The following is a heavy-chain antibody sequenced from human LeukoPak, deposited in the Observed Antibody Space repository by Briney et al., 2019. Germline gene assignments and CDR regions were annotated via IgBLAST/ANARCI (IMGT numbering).Heavy chain of an antibody. CDR2: SYPRDGST. Sequence: DSVKVSRTASGYTCTSKYIDCVRQAAGQEREWRGMSYPRDGSTSYAQRFHGRVTVTRDTSTSTVHMDLSGLRPEDTAVYYCARDQEGFDYWRQEPLVRVPS. CDR3: ARDQEGFDY. V-gene: IGHV1-46*01. J-gene: IGHJ4*02. CDR1: GYTCTSKY.